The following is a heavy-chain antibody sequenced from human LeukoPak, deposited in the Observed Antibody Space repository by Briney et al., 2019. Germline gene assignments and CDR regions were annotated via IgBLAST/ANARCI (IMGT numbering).Heavy chain of an antibody. Sequence: PGGSLRLSCAASGFTFNDYYMHWVRQAPGKGLLWVARITGDGSSTKYADSGKGRFTISRDNAKNTLYLQMNSLRIEDTSVYYCAQGGSPGAFDYWGQGTLVTVSS. CDR2: ITGDGSST. D-gene: IGHD1-26*01. CDR3: AQGGSPGAFDY. CDR1: GFTFNDYY. V-gene: IGHV3-74*01. J-gene: IGHJ4*02.